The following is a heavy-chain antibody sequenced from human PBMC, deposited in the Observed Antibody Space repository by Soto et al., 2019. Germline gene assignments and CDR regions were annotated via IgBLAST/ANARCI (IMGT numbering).Heavy chain of an antibody. V-gene: IGHV3-23*01. Sequence: GGSLRLSCAASGFTFSSYAMSWVRQAPGKGLEWVSAISGSGGSTYYADSVKGRFTISRDNSKNKLYLQMNSLRAEDTAVYYCARRSGWYAISGAFDIWGQGTMVTVSS. D-gene: IGHD6-19*01. CDR2: ISGSGGST. CDR3: ARRSGWYAISGAFDI. J-gene: IGHJ3*02. CDR1: GFTFSSYA.